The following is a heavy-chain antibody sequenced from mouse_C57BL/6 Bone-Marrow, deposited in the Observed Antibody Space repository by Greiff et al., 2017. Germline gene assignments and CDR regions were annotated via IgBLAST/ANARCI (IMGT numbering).Heavy chain of an antibody. V-gene: IGHV1-69*01. D-gene: IGHD1-1*01. CDR1: GYTFTSYW. J-gene: IGHJ3*01. Sequence: VQLQQPGAELVMPGASVKLSCKASGYTFTSYWMHWVKQRPGQGLEWIGEIDPSDSYTNYNQKFKGKSTLTVDKSSSTAYMQLSSLTSEDSAVYYCARGQHYYGSSYRFAYWGQGTLVTVSA. CDR2: IDPSDSYT. CDR3: ARGQHYYGSSYRFAY.